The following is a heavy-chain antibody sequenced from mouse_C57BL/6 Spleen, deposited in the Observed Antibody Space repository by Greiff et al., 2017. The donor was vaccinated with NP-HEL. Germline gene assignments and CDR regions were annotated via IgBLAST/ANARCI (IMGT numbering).Heavy chain of an antibody. CDR3: ARHDYGSSYTFDY. D-gene: IGHD1-1*01. Sequence: VQLQQPGAELVKPGASVKLSCKASGYTFTSYWMQWVKQRPGQGLEWIGEIDPSDSYTNYNQKFKGKATLTVDTSSSTAYMQLSSLTSEDSAVYFCARHDYGSSYTFDYWGQGTTLTVSS. V-gene: IGHV1-50*01. CDR1: GYTFTSYW. J-gene: IGHJ2*01. CDR2: IDPSDSYT.